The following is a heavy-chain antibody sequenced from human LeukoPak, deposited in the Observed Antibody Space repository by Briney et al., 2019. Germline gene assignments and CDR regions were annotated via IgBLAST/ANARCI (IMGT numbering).Heavy chain of an antibody. CDR2: ISGSGGST. J-gene: IGHJ6*01. Sequence: PGGSLRLSCAASGFTFASYAMTWVRQAPGKGLERFSAISGSGGSTYYEDSVKGRFTISRDNYKNTLYLKMNSLRAEDTAVYYCARDSGIYDSSGYYGLSYYGMDVWGQGTTVTVSS. CDR3: ARDSGIYDSSGYYGLSYYGMDV. CDR1: GFTFASYA. V-gene: IGHV3-23*01. D-gene: IGHD3-22*01.